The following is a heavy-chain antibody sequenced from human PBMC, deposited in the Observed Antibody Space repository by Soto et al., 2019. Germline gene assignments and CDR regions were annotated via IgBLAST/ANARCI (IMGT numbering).Heavy chain of an antibody. V-gene: IGHV4-31*03. CDR2: IYYSGNT. CDR1: GGSIRSGGYY. CDR3: ARDRLMATAGTARHYFGLDV. Sequence: SETLSLTCTVSGGSIRSGGYYWSWVRQNPRKGLEWIGNIYYSGNTYYNPSLKSRLTISVDTSKNQFSLNLSSVTAADTAVYYCARDRLMATAGTARHYFGLDVWGQGTTVTSP. J-gene: IGHJ6*02. D-gene: IGHD5-18*01.